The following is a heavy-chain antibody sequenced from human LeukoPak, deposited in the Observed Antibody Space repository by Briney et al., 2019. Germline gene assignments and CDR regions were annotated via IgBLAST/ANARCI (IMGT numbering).Heavy chain of an antibody. V-gene: IGHV3-30*04. Sequence: GRSLRLSCAASGFTFSSYAMHWVRQAPGKGLEWVAVISYDGSNKYYADSVKGRFTISRDNSKNTLYLQMNSLRAEDTAVYYCAREDRWLQCFDYWGQGTLVTVSS. CDR2: ISYDGSNK. D-gene: IGHD5-24*01. CDR1: GFTFSSYA. J-gene: IGHJ4*02. CDR3: AREDRWLQCFDY.